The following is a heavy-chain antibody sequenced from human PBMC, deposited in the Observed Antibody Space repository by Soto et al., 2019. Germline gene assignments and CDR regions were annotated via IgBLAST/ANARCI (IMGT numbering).Heavy chain of an antibody. D-gene: IGHD3-3*01. CDR1: GGTFSSYA. Sequence: QVQLVQSGAEVKKPGSSVKVSCKASGGTFSSYAISWVRQAPGQGLEWMGGIIPIFGTANYAQKFQGRVTITADKSTSTAYMELSSLRPEDTAVYYCARDGNDFWSRSNDRPFDYWGQGPLVTVSS. V-gene: IGHV1-69*06. J-gene: IGHJ4*02. CDR2: IIPIFGTA. CDR3: ARDGNDFWSRSNDRPFDY.